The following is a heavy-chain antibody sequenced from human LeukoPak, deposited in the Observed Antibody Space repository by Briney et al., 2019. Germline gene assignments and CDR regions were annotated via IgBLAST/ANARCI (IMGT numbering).Heavy chain of an antibody. CDR1: GFNVSSNY. V-gene: IGHV3-53*04. Sequence: GGSLRLSCAASGFNVSSNYMSWVRQAPGKGLEWGSVRYGAGSTYYADSVKGRFTISRHDSQNTLFLQMNSLRAEDTAVYYCARGGTPGFSTGRIDYWGQGTLVTVSS. CDR2: RYGAGST. CDR3: ARGGTPGFSTGRIDY. D-gene: IGHD6-19*01. J-gene: IGHJ4*02.